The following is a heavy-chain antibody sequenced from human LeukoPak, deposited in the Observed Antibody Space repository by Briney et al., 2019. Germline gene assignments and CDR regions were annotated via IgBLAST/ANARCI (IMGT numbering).Heavy chain of an antibody. CDR2: IYSGGST. Sequence: GGSLRLSCAASGVTVSSHYMSWVRQATGKALEWVSVIYSGGSTYYADSVKGRFTISRDSSKNTLYLQMNSLRAEDTAVYYCVISPNTYYFDYWGQGTLVTVSS. CDR1: GVTVSSHY. CDR3: VISPNTYYFDY. D-gene: IGHD2-2*02. V-gene: IGHV3-53*01. J-gene: IGHJ4*02.